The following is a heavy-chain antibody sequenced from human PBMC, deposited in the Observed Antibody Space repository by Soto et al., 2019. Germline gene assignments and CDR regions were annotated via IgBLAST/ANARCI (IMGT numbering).Heavy chain of an antibody. CDR2: ISSSSSTI. CDR1: GFTFSSYS. V-gene: IGHV3-48*02. J-gene: IGHJ5*02. Sequence: EVQLVESGGGLVQPGGSLRLSCAASGFTFSSYSMNWVRQAPGKGLEWVSYISSSSSTIYYADSVKGRFTISRDNAKNSLYLQTNSLRDEDTAVYYCARESEAYNWFDPWGQGTLVTVSS. CDR3: ARESEAYNWFDP.